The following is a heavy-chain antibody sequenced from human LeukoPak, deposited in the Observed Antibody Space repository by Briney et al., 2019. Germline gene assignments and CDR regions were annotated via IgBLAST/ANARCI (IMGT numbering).Heavy chain of an antibody. CDR2: INWSGGST. J-gene: IGHJ4*02. D-gene: IGHD2-2*01. Sequence: GGSLRLSCAASGFTFSTYWMSWVRQVPGKGLEWVSGINWSGGSTGYADPLRGRFTISRDNAKNSLYLQMDSLRAEDTALYYCARAPITSPFYFDYWGQGTLVTVSS. CDR1: GFTFSTYW. CDR3: ARAPITSPFYFDY. V-gene: IGHV3-20*04.